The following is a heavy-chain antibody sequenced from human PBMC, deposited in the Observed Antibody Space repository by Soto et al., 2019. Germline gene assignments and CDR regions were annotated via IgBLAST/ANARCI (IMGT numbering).Heavy chain of an antibody. V-gene: IGHV3-15*01. CDR1: GASFTNAW. CDR3: TTEDPSWLRGLEY. CDR2: IKTRIDSATT. J-gene: IGHJ4*02. Sequence: EVQLVESGGGLVKPGAFLRLSCEASGASFTNAWMNWVRQAPGKGLEWVGRIKTRIDSATTDYAAPVKGRFTISRDDSKNTLYLQMDSLKTEDTTVYYCTTEDPSWLRGLEYWGQGTLVTVSS. D-gene: IGHD5-12*01.